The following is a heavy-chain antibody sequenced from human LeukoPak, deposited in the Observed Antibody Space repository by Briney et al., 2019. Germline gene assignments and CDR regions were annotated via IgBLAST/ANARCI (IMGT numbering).Heavy chain of an antibody. Sequence: SVKVSCKASGGTFSSYAISWVRQAPGQGLEWMGGIIPIFGTANYAQKFQGRVTITADESTSTAYMELSSLRSEDTAVYYCAYDSSGYYYGADAFDIWGQGTMVTVSS. D-gene: IGHD3-22*01. CDR3: AYDSSGYYYGADAFDI. CDR2: IIPIFGTA. CDR1: GGTFSSYA. V-gene: IGHV1-69*01. J-gene: IGHJ3*02.